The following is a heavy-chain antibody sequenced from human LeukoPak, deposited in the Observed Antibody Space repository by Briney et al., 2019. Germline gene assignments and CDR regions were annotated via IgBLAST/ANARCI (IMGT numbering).Heavy chain of an antibody. Sequence: GGSLRLSCAASGFTFSSYATHWVRQAPGKGLEWVAVISYDGSNKYYADSVKGRFTISRDNSKNTPYLQMNSLRAEDTAVYYCASGGDTDAFDIWGQGTVVTVSS. D-gene: IGHD2-21*02. CDR1: GFTFSSYA. CDR2: ISYDGSNK. CDR3: ASGGDTDAFDI. J-gene: IGHJ3*02. V-gene: IGHV3-30-3*01.